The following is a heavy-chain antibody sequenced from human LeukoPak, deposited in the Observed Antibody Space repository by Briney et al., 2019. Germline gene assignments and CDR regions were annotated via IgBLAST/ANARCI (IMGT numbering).Heavy chain of an antibody. CDR3: AKGYLMTYGIAGY. Sequence: GRSLRLSCAASGFIFSSYGMHWVRQAPGKGLEWVAVISYDGSNKHYADSVKGRFTISRDNSKNTLYLQMNSLRAEDTAVYYCAKGYLMTYGIAGYWGQGTLVTVSS. V-gene: IGHV3-30*18. CDR1: GFIFSSYG. D-gene: IGHD4-17*01. CDR2: ISYDGSNK. J-gene: IGHJ4*02.